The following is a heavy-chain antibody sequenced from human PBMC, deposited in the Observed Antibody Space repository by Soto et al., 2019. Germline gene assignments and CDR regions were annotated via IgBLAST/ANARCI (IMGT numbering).Heavy chain of an antibody. J-gene: IGHJ3*02. CDR1: GYTFSDYP. D-gene: IGHD5-18*01. Sequence: ASVKASCKASGYTFSDYPMHWVRQAPGQTVEWMGWINAGQDNTRYAQKFQGRVTMTTDTSTSTAYMELRSLRSDDTAVYYCARGISWGYSYAYDAFDIWGQGTMVTVSS. CDR2: INAGQDNT. CDR3: ARGISWGYSYAYDAFDI. V-gene: IGHV1-3*01.